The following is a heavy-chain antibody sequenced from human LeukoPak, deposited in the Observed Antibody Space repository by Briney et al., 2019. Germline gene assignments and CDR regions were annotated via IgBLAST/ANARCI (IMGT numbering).Heavy chain of an antibody. D-gene: IGHD3-3*01. CDR3: ARDRLRFLEWLTDAFDI. CDR1: GYTFTSYA. Sequence: ASVKVSCKASGYTFTSYAMHWVRQAPGQRLEWMGWINAGNGNTKYSQKFQGRVAITRDTSASTAYMELSSLRSEDTAVYYCARDRLRFLEWLTDAFDIWGQGTMVTVSS. CDR2: INAGNGNT. V-gene: IGHV1-3*01. J-gene: IGHJ3*02.